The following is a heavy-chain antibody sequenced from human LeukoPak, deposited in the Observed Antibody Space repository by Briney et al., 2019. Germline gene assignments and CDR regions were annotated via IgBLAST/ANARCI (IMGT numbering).Heavy chain of an antibody. CDR2: ITSRTSYI. CDR3: ARDFGVAIDI. CDR1: GFTFSSYT. V-gene: IGHV3-21*01. J-gene: IGHJ3*02. D-gene: IGHD3-16*01. Sequence: GVSVRLSCAASGFTFSSYTMNWVRQAPGKGLEWVSSITSRTSYIYYADSVKGRFTISRDNAKNSVYLQMNSLRAEDTAVYYCARDFGVAIDIWGQGTMATLSS.